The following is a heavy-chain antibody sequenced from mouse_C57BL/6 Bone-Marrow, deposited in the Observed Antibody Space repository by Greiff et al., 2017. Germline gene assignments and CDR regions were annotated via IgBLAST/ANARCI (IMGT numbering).Heavy chain of an antibody. Sequence: VQLQQSGAELVRPGTSVKVSCKASGYAFTNYLIEWVKQRPGQGLEWIGVINPGSGGTNSNEKFKGKATLTADKSSSTAYMQLSSLTSEDSAVYFCATSYYSNYVGAMDYWGQGTSVTVSS. CDR1: GYAFTNYL. CDR2: INPGSGGT. V-gene: IGHV1-54*01. J-gene: IGHJ4*01. D-gene: IGHD2-5*01. CDR3: ATSYYSNYVGAMDY.